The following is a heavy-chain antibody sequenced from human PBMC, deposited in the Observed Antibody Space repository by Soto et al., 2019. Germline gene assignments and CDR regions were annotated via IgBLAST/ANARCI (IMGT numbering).Heavy chain of an antibody. CDR3: TRDIGGSGSY. CDR2: INEDGSHI. V-gene: IGHV3-74*01. J-gene: IGHJ4*02. Sequence: EVQLVESGGGLVQPGGSLRLSCAASGFTFRSYWMHWVRQAPGMGLVWVSRINEDGSHINYADSVKGRFTISRDNAKNTLYLQMDSLRAEDTAVYYGTRDIGGSGSYWGQGPLVTVSS. D-gene: IGHD3-10*01. CDR1: GFTFRSYW.